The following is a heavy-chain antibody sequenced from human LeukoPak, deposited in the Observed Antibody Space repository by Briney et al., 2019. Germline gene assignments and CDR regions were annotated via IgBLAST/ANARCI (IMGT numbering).Heavy chain of an antibody. J-gene: IGHJ6*04. V-gene: IGHV1-69*06. Sequence: GASVKVSCKASGGTFSSYAISWVRQAPGQGLEWMGGIIPIFGTANYAQKFQGRVTITADKSTSTAYMELSSLRSEDTAVYYCASGIFGVNCYGSGSSPYGMDVWGKGTTVTVSS. CDR3: ASGIFGVNCYGSGSSPYGMDV. CDR1: GGTFSSYA. CDR2: IIPIFGTA. D-gene: IGHD3-10*01.